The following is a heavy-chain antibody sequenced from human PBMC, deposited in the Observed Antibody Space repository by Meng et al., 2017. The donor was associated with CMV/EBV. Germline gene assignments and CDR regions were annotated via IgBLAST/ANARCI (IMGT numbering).Heavy chain of an antibody. D-gene: IGHD6-6*01. CDR1: GCTFTSYA. Sequence: SVKVSCKASGCTFTSYAISWVRQAPGQGLEWMGGIIPIFGTTNYAQKFQGRVTITTDTSTSTAYMELSSLRSEDTAVYYCARDGEGIAARRGEGRFNRDYYYYGMDVWGQGTTVTVSS. J-gene: IGHJ6*02. CDR2: IIPIFGTT. CDR3: ARDGEGIAARRGEGRFNRDYYYYGMDV. V-gene: IGHV1-69*05.